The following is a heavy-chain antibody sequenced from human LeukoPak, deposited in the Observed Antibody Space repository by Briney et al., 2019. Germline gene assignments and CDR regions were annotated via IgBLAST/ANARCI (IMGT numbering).Heavy chain of an antibody. CDR1: GGSFSGYY. Sequence: SETLSLTCAVYGGSFSGYYWSWIRQPPGKGLEWIGEINHSGSTNYNPSLKSRVTISVDTSKNQFSLKLSSVTAADTAVYYCARGGQDIVVVPAAPENNWFDPWGQGTLVTVSS. CDR2: INHSGST. D-gene: IGHD2-2*01. CDR3: ARGGQDIVVVPAAPENNWFDP. J-gene: IGHJ5*02. V-gene: IGHV4-34*01.